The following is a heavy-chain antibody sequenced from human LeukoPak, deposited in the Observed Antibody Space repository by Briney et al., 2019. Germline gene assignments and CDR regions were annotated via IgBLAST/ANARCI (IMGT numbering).Heavy chain of an antibody. D-gene: IGHD6-19*01. Sequence: ASAKVSCKASGYTFTSYYMHWVRQAPGQGLEWMGIINPSGGSTSYAQKFQGRVTMTRDTSTSTVYMELSSLRSEDTAVYYCARVYGVAGHRDTFYGMDVWGKGTTVTVSS. V-gene: IGHV1-46*01. CDR1: GYTFTSYY. J-gene: IGHJ6*04. CDR2: INPSGGST. CDR3: ARVYGVAGHRDTFYGMDV.